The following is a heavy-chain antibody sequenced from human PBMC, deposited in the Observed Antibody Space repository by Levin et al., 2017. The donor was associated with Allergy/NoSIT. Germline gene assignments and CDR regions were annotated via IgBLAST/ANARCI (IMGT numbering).Heavy chain of an antibody. Sequence: EASVKVSCKASGYTFTGYYMHWVRQAPGQGLEWMGWINPNSGGTNYAQKFQGRVTMTRDTSISTAYMELSRLRSDDTAVYYCARNYGDYDLIWFDPWGQGTLVTVSS. V-gene: IGHV1-2*02. D-gene: IGHD4-17*01. CDR1: GYTFTGYY. CDR3: ARNYGDYDLIWFDP. J-gene: IGHJ5*02. CDR2: INPNSGGT.